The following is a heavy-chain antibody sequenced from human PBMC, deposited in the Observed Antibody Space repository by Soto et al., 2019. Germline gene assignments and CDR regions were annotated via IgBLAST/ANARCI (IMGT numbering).Heavy chain of an antibody. J-gene: IGHJ4*02. Sequence: EVQLVESGGGLVQPGGSLRLSCAASGFVFNTFWMSWVRQAPGKGLEWVANIRQDGSEQFYVDSVKGRFTISRDNAKNSLYLQMNSLRAEDTAVYYCASASFYGHYYSNHWSQGTPVTVSS. CDR3: ASASFYGHYYSNH. CDR2: IRQDGSEQ. D-gene: IGHD4-17*01. V-gene: IGHV3-7*01. CDR1: GFVFNTFW.